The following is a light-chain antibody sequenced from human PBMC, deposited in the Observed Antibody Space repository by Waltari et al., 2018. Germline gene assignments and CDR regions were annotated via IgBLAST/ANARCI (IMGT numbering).Light chain of an antibody. CDR3: MQGTNWPHT. J-gene: IGKJ2*01. V-gene: IGKV2-30*02. CDR2: KFS. Sequence: DVVMTQSPLSLPVTLGQPASISCRSSQSLVHSDGNTYLNWFQQRPGQSPRRLIYKFSNRDSEVPDRVSVSGSGTDFTLRISRVEAEDVGVYDCMQGTNWPHTVGQGTKLDIK. CDR1: QSLVHSDGNTY.